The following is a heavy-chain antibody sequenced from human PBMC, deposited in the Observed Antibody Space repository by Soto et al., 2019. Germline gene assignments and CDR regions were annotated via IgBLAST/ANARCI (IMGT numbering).Heavy chain of an antibody. D-gene: IGHD3-22*01. V-gene: IGHV3-23*01. Sequence: GGSLRLSCAASGFTFSSYAMSWARQAPGKGLEWVSAISGSGGSTYYADSVKGRFTISRDNSKNTLYLQMNSLRAEDTAVYYCAKAYYDSSGYYPNWFDTWGQGTLVTVSS. J-gene: IGHJ5*02. CDR3: AKAYYDSSGYYPNWFDT. CDR2: ISGSGGST. CDR1: GFTFSSYA.